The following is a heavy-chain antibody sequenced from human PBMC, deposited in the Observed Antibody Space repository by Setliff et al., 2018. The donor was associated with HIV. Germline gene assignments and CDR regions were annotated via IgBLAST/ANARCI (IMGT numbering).Heavy chain of an antibody. CDR1: GDSISSGGYY. Sequence: NPSETLSLTCKVSGDSISSGGYYWTWIRKPAGKGLEWIGHIYTSGNTNYNPSLKSRVTISVDTSKNQFSLKLSSVTAADTAVYYCARSRGRWQLVIYYWGQGTLVTVSS. D-gene: IGHD6-6*01. J-gene: IGHJ4*02. V-gene: IGHV4-61*09. CDR2: IYTSGNT. CDR3: ARSRGRWQLVIYY.